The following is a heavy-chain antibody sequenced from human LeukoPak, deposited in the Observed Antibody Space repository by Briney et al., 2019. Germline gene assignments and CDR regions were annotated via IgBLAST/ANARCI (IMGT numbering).Heavy chain of an antibody. CDR3: VKICRTAGCYVSSDA. D-gene: IGHD2-2*01. V-gene: IGHV3-23*01. Sequence: GRSLRLSCAASGFIFTNYAMSWVRKAPGKGLERDSSIIGSGADTYYADSVKDQFTISRDNSKNTVYLQLNSLTVEDTAVYFCVKICRTAGCYVSSDAWGRRTTVIVSS. CDR2: IIGSGADT. CDR1: GFIFTNYA. J-gene: IGHJ6*04.